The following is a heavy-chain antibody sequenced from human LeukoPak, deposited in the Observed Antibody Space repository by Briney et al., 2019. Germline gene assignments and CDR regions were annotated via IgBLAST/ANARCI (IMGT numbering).Heavy chain of an antibody. CDR3: SXXXEEKLWFDIPWGDYMDV. CDR2: INPNSGGT. Sequence: ASVKVSCKASGYTFTGYYMHWVRQAPGQGLEWMGWINPNSGGTNYAQRFQGRVTMTRDTPLSTPYMELSRLRSDDTAVYYCSXXXEEKLWFDIPWGDYMDVWGKGTTVTVSS. V-gene: IGHV1-2*02. D-gene: IGHD5-18*01. CDR1: GYTFTGYY. J-gene: IGHJ6*03.